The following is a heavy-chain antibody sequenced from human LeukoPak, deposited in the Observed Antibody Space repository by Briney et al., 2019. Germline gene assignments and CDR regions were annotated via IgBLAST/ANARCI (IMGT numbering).Heavy chain of an antibody. D-gene: IGHD4-17*01. V-gene: IGHV1-46*01. CDR1: GYTFTSYY. CDR2: INPSGGST. J-gene: IGHJ6*03. Sequence: ASVKVSCKASGYTFTSYYMHWVRQAPGQGLEWMGIINPSGGSTSYAQKFQGKVTMTRDMSTSTVYMELSSLRSEDTAVYYCARAYGDYLHYYYYMDVWGKGTTVTVSS. CDR3: ARAYGDYLHYYYYMDV.